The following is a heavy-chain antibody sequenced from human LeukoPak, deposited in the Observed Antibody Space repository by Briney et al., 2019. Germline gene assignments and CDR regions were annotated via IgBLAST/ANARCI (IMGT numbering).Heavy chain of an antibody. Sequence: PSETLSLTCAVYGGSFSGYYWSWIRQPPGEGLEWIGEINHSGSTNYNPSLKSRVTISVGTSKNQFSLKLSSVTAADTAVYYCATFLRSIAALDYWGQGTLVTVSS. V-gene: IGHV4-34*01. CDR3: ATFLRSIAALDY. CDR2: INHSGST. J-gene: IGHJ4*02. CDR1: GGSFSGYY. D-gene: IGHD6-6*01.